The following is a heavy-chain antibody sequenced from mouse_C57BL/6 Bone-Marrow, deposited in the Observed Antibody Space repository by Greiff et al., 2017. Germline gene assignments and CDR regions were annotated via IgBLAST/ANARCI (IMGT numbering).Heavy chain of an antibody. CDR2: IDPSDSYT. V-gene: IGHV1-50*01. J-gene: IGHJ4*01. Sequence: QVHVKQPGAELVKPGASVKLSCKASGYTFTSYWMQWVKQRPGQGLEWIGEIDPSDSYTKYNQKFKGKATLTVDTASSTAYMQLSGLTSEDSAVYYCAREAGLLPSAMDYWGQGTSVTVSS. CDR1: GYTFTSYW. D-gene: IGHD2-3*01. CDR3: AREAGLLPSAMDY.